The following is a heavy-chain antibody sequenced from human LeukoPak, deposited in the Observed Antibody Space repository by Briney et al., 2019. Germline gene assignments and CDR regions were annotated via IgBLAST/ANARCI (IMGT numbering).Heavy chain of an antibody. V-gene: IGHV3-11*06. CDR1: GFTFSDYY. CDR2: ISSSSSYT. Sequence: GGSLRLSCAASGFTFSDYYMSWIRQAPGKGLEWVSYISSSSSYTNYADSVKGRFTISRDNAKNSLYLQMNSLRAEDTVVYYCARDWYYYGSGSYYTSLYNWFDPWGQGTLVTVSS. J-gene: IGHJ5*02. D-gene: IGHD3-10*01. CDR3: ARDWYYYGSGSYYTSLYNWFDP.